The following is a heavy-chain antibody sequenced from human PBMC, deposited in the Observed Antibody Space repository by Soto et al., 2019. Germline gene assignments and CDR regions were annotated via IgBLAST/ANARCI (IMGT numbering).Heavy chain of an antibody. J-gene: IGHJ2*01. V-gene: IGHV1-18*01. CDR1: GYTLDNHA. D-gene: IGHD1-26*01. CDR3: ARGTKGAVGWYFDL. Sequence: QIQVVQSEVEVKRPGASVRISCKASGYTLDNHAITWVRQAPGQGLEWMGWIGALLYNDATNYARKFQGRLTMARDTPPNTVDMDLGRLRSDDTAVYYCARGTKGAVGWYFDLWGRGTLVVVSS. CDR2: IGALLYNDAT.